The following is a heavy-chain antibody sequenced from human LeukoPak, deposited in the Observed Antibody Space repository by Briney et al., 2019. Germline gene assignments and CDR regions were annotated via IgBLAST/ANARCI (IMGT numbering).Heavy chain of an antibody. V-gene: IGHV4-39*02. D-gene: IGHD3-22*01. Sequence: PSETLSLTCTVSAGSISSSDYYWGWIRRSPGKGLEWIGRISYSGNTYYNPSLKSRVTISVDTSKNHFSLRLSSVTAADTAVYYCARLTHSYYSDTSGYYPYYYMDVWGKGTRVTVSS. CDR3: ARLTHSYYSDTSGYYPYYYMDV. CDR2: ISYSGNT. J-gene: IGHJ6*03. CDR1: AGSISSSDYY.